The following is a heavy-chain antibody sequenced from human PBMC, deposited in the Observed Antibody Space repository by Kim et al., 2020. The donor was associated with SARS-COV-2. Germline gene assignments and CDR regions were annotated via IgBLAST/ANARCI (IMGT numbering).Heavy chain of an antibody. CDR3: ARVHSSSPHLDY. D-gene: IGHD6-6*01. Sequence: SVKVSCKASGGTFSSYAISWVRQAPGQGLEWMGGIIPIFGTANYAQKFQGRVTITADESTSTAYMELSSLRSEDTAVYYCARVHSSSPHLDYWGQGTLVTVSS. CDR1: GGTFSSYA. CDR2: IIPIFGTA. V-gene: IGHV1-69*13. J-gene: IGHJ4*02.